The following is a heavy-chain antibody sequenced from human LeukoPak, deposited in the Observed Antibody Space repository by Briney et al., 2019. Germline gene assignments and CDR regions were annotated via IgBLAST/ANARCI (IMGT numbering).Heavy chain of an antibody. CDR1: GFTFSSYW. V-gene: IGHV3-7*01. CDR2: IKQDGSEK. D-gene: IGHD3-10*01. Sequence: GSLRLSCAASGFTFSSYWMSWVRQAPGKGLEWVANIKQDGSEKYYVDSVKGRFTISRDNAKNSLYLQMNSLRAEDTAVYYCASLSITMVRGVPGNWFDPWGQGTLVTVSS. J-gene: IGHJ5*02. CDR3: ASLSITMVRGVPGNWFDP.